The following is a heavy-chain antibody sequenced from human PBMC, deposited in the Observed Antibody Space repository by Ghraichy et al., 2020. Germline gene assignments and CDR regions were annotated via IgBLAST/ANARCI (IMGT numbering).Heavy chain of an antibody. CDR2: IYYSGSA. D-gene: IGHD2-2*02. CDR3: AGWVVVPAAIGGWFDP. V-gene: IGHV4-59*01. CDR1: GGSISSYY. J-gene: IGHJ5*02. Sequence: SETLSLTCTVSGGSISSYYWNWIRQPPGKGLEWIGYIYYSGSANYNPSLKSRVTISVDTSKNQFSLKLSSVTAADTAVYYCAGWVVVPAAIGGWFDPWGQGTLVTVSS.